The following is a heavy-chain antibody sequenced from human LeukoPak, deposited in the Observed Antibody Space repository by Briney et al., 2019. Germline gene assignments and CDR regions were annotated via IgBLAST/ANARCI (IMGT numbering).Heavy chain of an antibody. CDR1: GYTFTSYG. V-gene: IGHV1-18*01. CDR2: ISAYNGNT. J-gene: IGHJ4*01. CDR3: ARVYTGSDRYDD. D-gene: IGHD1-26*01. Sequence: ASVKLSCKASGYTFTSYGISWVRQAPGQGLEWMGWISAYNGNTNYAQKLQGRVTMTTDTSTSTAYMELRRLRSDDTAVYYCARVYTGSDRYDDWGQGTPVTVSS.